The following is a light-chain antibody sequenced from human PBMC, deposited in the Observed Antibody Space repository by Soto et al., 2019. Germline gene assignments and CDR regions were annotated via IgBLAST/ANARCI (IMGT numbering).Light chain of an antibody. CDR3: SSYTSSITFCV. CDR1: SSDVGGYNY. V-gene: IGLV2-14*01. CDR2: DVS. Sequence: QSALTQPASVSGSPGQSITISCTGTSSDVGGYNYVSWYQQHPGKAPKLMIYDVSNRPSGVSNRFSGSKSGNTASLTISWLQAEDEADYYCSSYTSSITFCVFGTGTKVTVL. J-gene: IGLJ1*01.